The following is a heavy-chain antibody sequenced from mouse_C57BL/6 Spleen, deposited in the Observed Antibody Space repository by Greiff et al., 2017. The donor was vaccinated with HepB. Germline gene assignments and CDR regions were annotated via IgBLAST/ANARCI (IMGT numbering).Heavy chain of an antibody. CDR3: ARVTRYFDY. V-gene: IGHV5-16*01. CDR2: INYDGSST. CDR1: GFTFSDYY. Sequence: EVQVVESEGGLVQPGSSMKLSCTASGFTFSDYYMAWVRQVPEKGLEWVANINYDGSSTYYLDSLKSRFIISRDNAKNILYLQMSSLKSEDTATYYCARVTRYFDYWGQGTTLTVSS. J-gene: IGHJ2*01.